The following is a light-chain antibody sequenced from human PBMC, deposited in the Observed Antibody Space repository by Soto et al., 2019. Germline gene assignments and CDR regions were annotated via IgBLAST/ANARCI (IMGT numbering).Light chain of an antibody. V-gene: IGLV1-44*01. CDR1: RSNIGGKS. CDR2: RNQ. J-gene: IGLJ2*01. CDR3: STWDDSLMGLV. Sequence: QSVLTQPPSASGAPGQGISISFSGSRSNIGGKSVSWYRQVPGTAPKLLIFRNQPRPSGVPDRFSGSKSGTSASLAISGLQSEDEADYYCSTWDDSLMGLVFGGGTKLTVL.